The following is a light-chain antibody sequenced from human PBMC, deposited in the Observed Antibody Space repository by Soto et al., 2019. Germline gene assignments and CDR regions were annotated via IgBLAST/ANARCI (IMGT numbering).Light chain of an antibody. CDR3: QQYKDWPKT. J-gene: IGKJ1*01. CDR2: GAS. CDR1: QSVNTY. Sequence: ETVMTQSPATLSVSPGEGAVLSCRASQSVNTYLAWYQQRPGQAPRVLIYGASTRATGIPTRFTGSGSGTELTLTIGSLQSEDSAVYYCQQYKDWPKTFGQGTKVEIK. V-gene: IGKV3-15*01.